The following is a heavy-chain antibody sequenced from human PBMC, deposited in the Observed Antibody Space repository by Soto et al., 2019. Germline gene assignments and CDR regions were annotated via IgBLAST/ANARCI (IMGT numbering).Heavy chain of an antibody. V-gene: IGHV3-74*01. Sequence: EVQLVESGGGLVQPGGSLRLSCADSGFSFSSYWMHWVRQGPGKGLVGVSRINTDGSSTNYGDSVKGRFTSSRDTANNTVYLQMPSPRAEDTAVYYFARSPGGYYIDWGQGTMVTVSS. CDR2: INTDGSST. J-gene: IGHJ3*01. CDR3: ARSPGGYYID. CDR1: GFSFSSYW. D-gene: IGHD3-9*01.